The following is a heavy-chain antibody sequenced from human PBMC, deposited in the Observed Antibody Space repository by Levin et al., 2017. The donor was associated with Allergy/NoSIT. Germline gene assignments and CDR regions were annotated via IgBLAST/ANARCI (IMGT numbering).Heavy chain of an antibody. D-gene: IGHD3-9*01. J-gene: IGHJ4*02. V-gene: IGHV3-53*01. CDR3: ARDRAEYDILTGYLN. CDR2: IYSDGTT. CDR1: GFNVRSSY. Sequence: PSETLSLTCAAPGFNVRSSYMSWVRQSPRKGLEWVSMIYSDGTTLYADSGKGRFTISRDTSKNTVHLQMTSPRAEHTAKYYCARDRAEYDILTGYLNWGQGTLVTVSS.